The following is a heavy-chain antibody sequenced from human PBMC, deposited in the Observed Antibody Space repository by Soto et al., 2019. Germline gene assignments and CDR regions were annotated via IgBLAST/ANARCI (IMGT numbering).Heavy chain of an antibody. CDR3: ARWSSAFDY. CDR1: GFTFSDYY. Sequence: QVQVVESGGGLVKPGGSLRLSCVASGFTFSDYYMGWVRQAPGKGLEWVSYLSQTATAIHYADSVRGRFTISRDNAKNSLYLEMSSLTAEDTAMYYCARWSSAFDYWGQGTLVTVSS. V-gene: IGHV3-11*01. J-gene: IGHJ4*02. CDR2: LSQTATAI.